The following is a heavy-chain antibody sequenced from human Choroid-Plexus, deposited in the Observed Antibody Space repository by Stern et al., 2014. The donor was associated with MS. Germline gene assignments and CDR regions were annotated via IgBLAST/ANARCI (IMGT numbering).Heavy chain of an antibody. CDR3: AKDRQYLTYFFDH. J-gene: IGHJ5*02. CDR2: VSYDGSNK. V-gene: IGHV3-30*18. D-gene: IGHD2/OR15-2a*01. Sequence: VHLVESGGGVVQPGGPLRLSCVASGFTFGSCAMPWVLQAPGKGLEGVAGVSYDGSNKYYADSVKGRFTISRDNSQNTLYMQMSSLRPEDTAVYYCAKDRQYLTYFFDHWGQGSLVTVSS. CDR1: GFTFGSCA.